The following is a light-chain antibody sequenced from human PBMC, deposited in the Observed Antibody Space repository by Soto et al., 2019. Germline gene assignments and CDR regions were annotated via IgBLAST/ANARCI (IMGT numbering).Light chain of an antibody. Sequence: DIQLTQSPSFLSASVGDRVTITCRASQGISSSLAWYQQKPGKAPKLLIYAASTLQTGVPSRFSGSGSGTEFTLTISSLQPEDFATYYCQHLYVYPLDFGQGTRLEIK. CDR3: QHLYVYPLD. CDR2: AAS. V-gene: IGKV1-9*01. J-gene: IGKJ5*01. CDR1: QGISSS.